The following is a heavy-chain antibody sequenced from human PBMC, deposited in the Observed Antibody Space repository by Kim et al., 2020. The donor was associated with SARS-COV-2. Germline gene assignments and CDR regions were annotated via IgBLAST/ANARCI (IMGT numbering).Heavy chain of an antibody. V-gene: IGHV3-30*18. CDR2: ISYDGSNK. D-gene: IGHD5-12*01. CDR1: GFTFSSYG. J-gene: IGHJ4*01. CDR3: AKDPDDSGYDRFDFAY. Sequence: GGSLRLSCAASGFTFSSYGMHWVRQAPGKGLEWVAVISYDGSNKYYADSVKGRFTISRDNSKNTLYLQMNSLRAEDTAVNYCAKDPDDSGYDRFDFAYWG.